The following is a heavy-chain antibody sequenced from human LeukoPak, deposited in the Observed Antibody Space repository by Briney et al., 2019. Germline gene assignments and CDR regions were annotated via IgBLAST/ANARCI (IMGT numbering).Heavy chain of an antibody. CDR2: IVVGSGNT. CDR1: GFTFTSSA. V-gene: IGHV1-58*02. J-gene: IGHJ4*02. Sequence: ASVKVSCKASGFTFTSSAMQWVRQARGQRLEWIGWIVVGSGNTNYAQKFQERVTITRDMSTSTAYLELSSLRSEDTAVYYCARGSSGWYYDYWGQGTLVTVSS. CDR3: ARGSSGWYYDY. D-gene: IGHD6-19*01.